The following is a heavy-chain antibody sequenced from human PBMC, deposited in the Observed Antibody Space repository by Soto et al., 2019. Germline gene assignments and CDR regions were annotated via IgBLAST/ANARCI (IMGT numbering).Heavy chain of an antibody. CDR1: GFTFSSST. CDR3: ARDLGELYTI. V-gene: IGHV3-21*01. J-gene: IGHJ4*02. Sequence: EVQLVESGGGLVKPGGSLRLSCAGSGFTFSSSTMTWVRQAPGKGLEWVSSISSSSSYIYQPDSLKGQFTISRDNAKKSVFLEMSSLRAEDTAVYYCARDLGELYTIWGQGTLVSVSS. CDR2: ISSSSSYI. D-gene: IGHD3-10*01.